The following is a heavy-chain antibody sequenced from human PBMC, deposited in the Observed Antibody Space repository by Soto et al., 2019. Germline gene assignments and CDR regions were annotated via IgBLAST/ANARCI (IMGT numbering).Heavy chain of an antibody. J-gene: IGHJ6*02. CDR3: ARDGGMTTVTTQYYYGMDI. Sequence: WRSLRLSCAASGFTFSSYAMHWVRQGSKGLEWVAVISYDGNNKYYADSVKGRFTISRDNFYNTLYLQMNSLRADDTAVYYCARDGGMTTVTTQYYYGMDIWGQGTTVTVSS. D-gene: IGHD4-4*01. V-gene: IGHV3-30-3*01. CDR2: ISYDGNNK. CDR1: GFTFSSYA.